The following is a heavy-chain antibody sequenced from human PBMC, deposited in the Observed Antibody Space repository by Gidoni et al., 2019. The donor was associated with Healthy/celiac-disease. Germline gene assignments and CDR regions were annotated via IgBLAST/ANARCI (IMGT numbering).Heavy chain of an antibody. CDR1: GFTFSSYE. D-gene: IGHD4-17*01. CDR2: ISSSGSTI. CDR3: ARDIGYYGEHYYYGMDV. V-gene: IGHV3-48*03. Sequence: EVQLVASGGGLVHPGGSLRLSCAASGFTFSSYEMNCVLKAPGKGLEWVSYISSSGSTIYYADSVKGRFTISRDNDKNSLYMQMNSLRAEDTAVYYCARDIGYYGEHYYYGMDVWGQGTTVTVSS. J-gene: IGHJ6*02.